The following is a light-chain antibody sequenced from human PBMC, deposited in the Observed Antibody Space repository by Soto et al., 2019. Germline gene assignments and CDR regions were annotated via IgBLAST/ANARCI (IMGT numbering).Light chain of an antibody. CDR2: WAS. V-gene: IGKV4-1*01. CDR1: QSVLHSSNNKNY. J-gene: IGKJ1*01. CDR3: QQYYTIPPT. Sequence: DIVMTQSPDSLAVSLGERATINCKSSQSVLHSSNNKNYLAWYQQKPGQPPKLLISWASTRESGVPDRFSASGSGTDFTLTISSLQAEDVAVYSCQQYYTIPPTFGQGTKVELK.